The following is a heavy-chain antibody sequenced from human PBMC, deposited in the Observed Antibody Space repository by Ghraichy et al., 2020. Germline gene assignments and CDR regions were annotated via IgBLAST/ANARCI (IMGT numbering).Heavy chain of an antibody. CDR1: GYTFTSYD. D-gene: IGHD1-26*01. J-gene: IGHJ4*02. Sequence: ASVKVSCKASGYTFTSYDINWVRQATGQGLEWMGWMNPNSGNTGYAQKFQGRVTMTRNTSISTAYMELSSLRSEDTAVYYCARRWEPQYYFDYWGQGTLVTVSS. V-gene: IGHV1-8*01. CDR3: ARRWEPQYYFDY. CDR2: MNPNSGNT.